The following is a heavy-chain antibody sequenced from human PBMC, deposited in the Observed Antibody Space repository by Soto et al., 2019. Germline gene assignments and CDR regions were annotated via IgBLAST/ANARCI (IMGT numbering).Heavy chain of an antibody. D-gene: IGHD3-10*01. V-gene: IGHV4-59*01. CDR3: ARVGTMVRGVISYYYYYMDV. CDR2: IYYSGST. J-gene: IGHJ6*03. CDR1: GGSISSYY. Sequence: KPSETLSLTCTVSGGSISSYYWSWIRQPPGKGLEWIGYIYYSGSTNYNPSLKSRVTISVDTSKNQFSLKLSSVTAADTAVYYCARVGTMVRGVISYYYYYMDVWGKGTTVTVSS.